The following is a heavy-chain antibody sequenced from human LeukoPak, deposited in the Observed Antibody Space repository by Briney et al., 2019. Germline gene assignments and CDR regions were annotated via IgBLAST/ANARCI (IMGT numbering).Heavy chain of an antibody. V-gene: IGHV1-18*01. D-gene: IGHD3-22*01. CDR1: GYTFTSYF. Sequence: VASVKVSCKASGYTFTSYFISWVRQAPGQGLEWMGWISAYNGHTNYAQKLQGRVTMTTDTSSSTAYTELRSLRSDDTAVYYCARDASSGYYYYWGQGTLVTVSS. CDR3: ARDASSGYYYY. CDR2: ISAYNGHT. J-gene: IGHJ4*02.